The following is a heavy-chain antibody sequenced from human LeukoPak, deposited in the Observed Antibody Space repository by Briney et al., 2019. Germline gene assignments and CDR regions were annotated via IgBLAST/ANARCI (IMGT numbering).Heavy chain of an antibody. V-gene: IGHV1-18*01. D-gene: IGHD3-10*01. J-gene: IGHJ3*02. CDR3: AREWFGDLSDAFDI. CDR2: ISAYNGNT. Sequence: ASVKVSCKASGYTFTSYGISWVRQAPGQGLEWMGWISAYNGNTNYAQKLQGRVTMTTDTSTSTAYMELRSLRSDDTAVYYCAREWFGDLSDAFDIWGQGTMVTVSS. CDR1: GYTFTSYG.